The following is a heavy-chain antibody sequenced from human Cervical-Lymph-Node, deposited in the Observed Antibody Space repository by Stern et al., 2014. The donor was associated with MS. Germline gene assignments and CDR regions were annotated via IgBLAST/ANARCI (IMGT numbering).Heavy chain of an antibody. CDR3: ARGSGSYSRY. CDR2: IKQDGSEK. J-gene: IGHJ4*02. D-gene: IGHD1-26*01. Sequence: EVQLVESGGGLVQPGGSLRLSCAASGFTFSSYWMNWVRQAPGKGLEWVANIKQDGSEKYYVDSVKGRFNISRDNAKNSLYLQMNSLRAEVTAVYYCARGSGSYSRYWGQGTLVTVSS. V-gene: IGHV3-7*01. CDR1: GFTFSSYW.